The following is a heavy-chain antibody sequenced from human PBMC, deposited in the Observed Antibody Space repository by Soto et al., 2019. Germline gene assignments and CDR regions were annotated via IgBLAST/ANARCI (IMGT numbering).Heavy chain of an antibody. J-gene: IGHJ6*02. D-gene: IGHD2-15*01. CDR3: AKWVVAATANYYYYGMDV. Sequence: PGGSLRLSCAASGFTFSSYAMSWVRQAPGKGLEWVSAISGSGGSTYYADSVKGRFTISRDNSKNTLYLQMNSLRAEDTAVYYCAKWVVAATANYYYYGMDVWGQGTTVTV. CDR2: ISGSGGST. CDR1: GFTFSSYA. V-gene: IGHV3-23*01.